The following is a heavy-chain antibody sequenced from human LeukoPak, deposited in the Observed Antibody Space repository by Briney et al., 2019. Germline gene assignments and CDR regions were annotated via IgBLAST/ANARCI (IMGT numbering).Heavy chain of an antibody. D-gene: IGHD4-17*01. J-gene: IGHJ2*01. CDR2: IYYSGST. Sequence: SQTLSLTCTVSGGSISSGDYYWSWIRQPPGKGLEWIGYIYYSGSTYYNPSLKSRVTISVDTSKNPFSLKLSSVTAADTAVYYCAREWGLHGDYSYWYFDLWGRGTLVTVSS. CDR1: GGSISSGDYY. CDR3: AREWGLHGDYSYWYFDL. V-gene: IGHV4-30-4*01.